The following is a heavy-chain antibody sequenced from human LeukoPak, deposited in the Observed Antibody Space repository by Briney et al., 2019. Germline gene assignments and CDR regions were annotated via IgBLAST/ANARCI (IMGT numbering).Heavy chain of an antibody. CDR2: IHPNSWGT. V-gene: IGHV1-2*02. J-gene: IGHJ4*02. Sequence: GASVPVSCKASGYTFTRYDINWVGQAAGQGREGMGWIHPNSWGTNYVQKLQGRVTITRDTPISTAYMELSRLRSDDTAVYYCARLDRSYGDYIFDYWGQETLVTVSS. D-gene: IGHD4-17*01. CDR1: GYTFTRYD. CDR3: ARLDRSYGDYIFDY.